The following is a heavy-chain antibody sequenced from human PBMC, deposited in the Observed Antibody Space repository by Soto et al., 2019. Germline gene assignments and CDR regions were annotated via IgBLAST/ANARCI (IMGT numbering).Heavy chain of an antibody. CDR2: IIPIFGTA. V-gene: IGHV1-69*13. CDR3: ARHFQDYGGNSGYYYGMDV. CDR1: GGTFSSYA. Sequence: GASVKVSCKASGGTFSSYAISWVRQAPGQGLEWMGGIIPIFGTANYAQKFQGRVTITADESTSTAYMELSSLRSEDTAVYYCARHFQDYGGNSGYYYGMDVWGQGTTVTVSS. J-gene: IGHJ6*02. D-gene: IGHD4-17*01.